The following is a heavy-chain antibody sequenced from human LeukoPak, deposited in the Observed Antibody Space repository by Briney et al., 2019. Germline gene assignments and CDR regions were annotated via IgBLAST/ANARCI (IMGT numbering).Heavy chain of an antibody. CDR1: GGSFSGYY. CDR2: INHSGST. V-gene: IGHV4-34*01. J-gene: IGHJ5*02. Sequence: SETLSLTCAVYGGSFSGYYWCWIRQPPGKGLEWIGEINHSGSTNYNPSLRSRVTISVDKSKNQFSLKLRSVTAADTAVYYCARDRGWFDPWGQGTLVTVSS. CDR3: ARDRGWFDP.